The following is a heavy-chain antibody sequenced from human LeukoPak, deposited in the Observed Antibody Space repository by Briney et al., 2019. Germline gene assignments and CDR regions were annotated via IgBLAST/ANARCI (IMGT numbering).Heavy chain of an antibody. D-gene: IGHD3-3*01. CDR1: GFSFSGYE. J-gene: IGHJ4*02. CDR3: AREMEFTGYDFGLDY. Sequence: GGSLRLSCAVSGFSFSGYEMNWVRQAPGKGLEWISYISSRGSATYYADSVKGRFITSRDDAKNSLYLQMNSLRAEDTAVYYCAREMEFTGYDFGLDYWGQGTLVTVSS. CDR2: ISSRGSAT. V-gene: IGHV3-48*03.